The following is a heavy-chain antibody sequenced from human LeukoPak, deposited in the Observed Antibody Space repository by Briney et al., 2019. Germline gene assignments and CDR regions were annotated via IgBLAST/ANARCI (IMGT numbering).Heavy chain of an antibody. Sequence: SVKVSCKASGGTFSSYAISWVRQAPGQGLEWMGGIIPIFGTANYAQKFQGRVTITADESTSTAYMGLGSLRSEDTAVYYCAGEIGMATGGGDYWGQGTLVTVSS. D-gene: IGHD5-24*01. V-gene: IGHV1-69*13. CDR3: AGEIGMATGGGDY. J-gene: IGHJ4*02. CDR2: IIPIFGTA. CDR1: GGTFSSYA.